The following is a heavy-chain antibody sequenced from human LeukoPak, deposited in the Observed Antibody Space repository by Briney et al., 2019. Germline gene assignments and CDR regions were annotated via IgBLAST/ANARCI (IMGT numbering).Heavy chain of an antibody. CDR2: INPNSGGT. V-gene: IGHV1-2*02. CDR3: ARAHYYDSSGYYSDDAFDI. J-gene: IGHJ3*02. D-gene: IGHD3-22*01. Sequence: ASAKVSCKASGYTFTGYYMHWVRQAPGQGLEWMGWINPNSGGTNYAQKFQGRVTMTRDTSISTAHMELSRLRSDDTAVYYCARAHYYDSSGYYSDDAFDIWGQGTMVTVSS. CDR1: GYTFTGYY.